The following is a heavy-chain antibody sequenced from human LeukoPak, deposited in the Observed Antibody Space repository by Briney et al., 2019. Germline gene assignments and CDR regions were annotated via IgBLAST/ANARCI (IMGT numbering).Heavy chain of an antibody. D-gene: IGHD6-13*01. CDR1: GGTFSSYA. CDR3: ARFRSSSSHFDP. CDR2: IIPIFGTA. Sequence: GASVKVSCKASGGTFSSYAISWVRQAPGQGLEWMGGIIPIFGTANYAQKFQGRVTITADKSTSTAYMELSSLRSEDTAVYYCARFRSSSSHFDPWGQGTLVTVSS. J-gene: IGHJ5*02. V-gene: IGHV1-69*06.